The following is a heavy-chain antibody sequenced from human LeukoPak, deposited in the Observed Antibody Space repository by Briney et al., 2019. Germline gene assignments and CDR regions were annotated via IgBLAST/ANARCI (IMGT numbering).Heavy chain of an antibody. CDR1: GFTFSSYA. J-gene: IGHJ4*01. CDR2: ISGSGGST. CDR3: AKWNYYDSRGYGYYFDY. Sequence: PGGSLRLSCAASGFTFSSYAMSWVRQAPGKGLEWVSAISGSGGSTYYADSVKGRFTISRDNSKTTLYLQMNSLRAEDTAVYYCAKWNYYDSRGYGYYFDYWGQGTLVTVSS. D-gene: IGHD3-22*01. V-gene: IGHV3-23*01.